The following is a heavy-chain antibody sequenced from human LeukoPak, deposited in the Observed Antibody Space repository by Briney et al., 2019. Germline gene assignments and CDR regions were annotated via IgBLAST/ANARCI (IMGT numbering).Heavy chain of an antibody. CDR1: GDSVSINSAA. D-gene: IGHD2-15*01. V-gene: IGHV6-1*01. J-gene: IGHJ6*02. Sequence: SPTLSLTFAISGDSVSINSAAWNWLRQSPSRGLEWLGRTYYRSKWYNDYAVSVKSRITINPDTSKNQFSLQLNSVTPEDTAVYYCARAPGYCSGGSCYYSGMDVWGQGTTVTVSS. CDR2: TYYRSKWYN. CDR3: ARAPGYCSGGSCYYSGMDV.